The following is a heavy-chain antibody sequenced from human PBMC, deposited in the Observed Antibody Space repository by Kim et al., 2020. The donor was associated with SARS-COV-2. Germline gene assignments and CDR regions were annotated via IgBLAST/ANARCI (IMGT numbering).Heavy chain of an antibody. Sequence: GGSLRLSCAASGFTFNSYAMSWVRQPPGRGLEWVSATSDSGATTYYADFVNGRFTISRDNSRNTLYLHMSSLRAEDTAVYYCAKRTLGYDSGGYWGPIDYWGQGTLVTVSS. CDR3: AKRTLGYDSGGYWGPIDY. D-gene: IGHD3-22*01. V-gene: IGHV3-23*01. CDR2: TSDSGATT. CDR1: GFTFNSYA. J-gene: IGHJ4*02.